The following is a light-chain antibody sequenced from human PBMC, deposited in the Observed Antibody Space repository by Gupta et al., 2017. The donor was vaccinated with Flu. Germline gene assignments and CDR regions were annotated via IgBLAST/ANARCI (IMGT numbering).Light chain of an antibody. J-gene: IGKJ1*01. CDR2: GAS. V-gene: IGKV3-15*01. Sequence: EIVLTQSPATLSVSPGERATLSCRASQSASRNLAWYQQKPGQAPRLLIYGASTRATGIPARFSGSGSGTEFTLTISSRQSEDFAVYYWQQDNDWWTFGQGTKVEIK. CDR3: QQDNDWWT. CDR1: QSASRN.